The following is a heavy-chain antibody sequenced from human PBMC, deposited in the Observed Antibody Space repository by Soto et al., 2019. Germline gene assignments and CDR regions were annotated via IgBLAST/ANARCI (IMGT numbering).Heavy chain of an antibody. CDR1: GFTFSSYA. CDR2: ISYDGSNK. J-gene: IGHJ4*02. CDR3: ARGRAGGYFDS. D-gene: IGHD3-10*01. Sequence: QVQLVESGGGVVQPGRSLRLSCAASGFTFSSYAMHWVRQAPGKGLEWVAVISYDGSNKYYADSVKGRFTISRDNSKNTLYLQMNSLRAEDTAVYYCARGRAGGYFDSWGQGTLVTVSS. V-gene: IGHV3-30-3*01.